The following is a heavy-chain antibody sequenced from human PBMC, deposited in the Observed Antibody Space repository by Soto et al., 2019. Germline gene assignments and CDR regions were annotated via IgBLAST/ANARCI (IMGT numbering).Heavy chain of an antibody. CDR3: AKGFLPTYYDYVWGSYSNYYYGMDV. Sequence: GGSLRLSCAASGFTFSSYAMSWVRQAPGKGLEWVSAISGSGGSTYYADSVKGRFTISRDNSKNTLYLQMNSLRAEDTAVYYCAKGFLPTYYDYVWGSYSNYYYGMDVWGQGTTVTVSS. CDR1: GFTFSSYA. J-gene: IGHJ6*02. CDR2: ISGSGGST. D-gene: IGHD3-16*01. V-gene: IGHV3-23*01.